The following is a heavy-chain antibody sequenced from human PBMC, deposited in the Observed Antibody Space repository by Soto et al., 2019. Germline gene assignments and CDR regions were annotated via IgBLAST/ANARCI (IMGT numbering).Heavy chain of an antibody. CDR3: ARHAVITLGGVIVSNYSSY. V-gene: IGHV4-59*08. Sequence: PSETLSLTCSVCGDCICNYSWSWLRQPPGKGLEWIGYIYYSGSTNYNPSLKSRVTISVDTSKNQFSLKLSSVTAADTAMYYCARHAVITLGGVIVSNYSSYWGQGTLVTVSS. J-gene: IGHJ4*02. CDR1: GDCICNYS. CDR2: IYYSGST. D-gene: IGHD3-16*02.